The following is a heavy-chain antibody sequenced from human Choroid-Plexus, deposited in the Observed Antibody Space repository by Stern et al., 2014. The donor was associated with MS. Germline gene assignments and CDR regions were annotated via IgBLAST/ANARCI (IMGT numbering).Heavy chain of an antibody. CDR3: ARDQRGITIFGVVTDYYYLGMDV. J-gene: IGHJ6*02. CDR1: GYIFTGYY. V-gene: IGHV1-2*02. Sequence: QVQLVESGAEVKKPGASVKVSCKTSGYIFTGYYIHWVRQAPGKGLEWMAGINPNTGGKKYAQKVQGRVTMSRDTSIRTAYVELSSLTSDDTAVYYCARDQRGITIFGVVTDYYYLGMDVWGQGTTVTVSS. CDR2: INPNTGGK. D-gene: IGHD3-3*01.